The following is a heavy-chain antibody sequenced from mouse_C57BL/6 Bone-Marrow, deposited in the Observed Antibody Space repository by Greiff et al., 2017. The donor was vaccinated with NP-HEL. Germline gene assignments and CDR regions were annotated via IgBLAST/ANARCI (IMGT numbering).Heavy chain of an antibody. J-gene: IGHJ1*03. V-gene: IGHV1-75*01. CDR3: AREGWFDWYFDV. CDR1: GYTFTDYY. D-gene: IGHD2-3*01. CDR2: IFPGSGST. Sequence: VQVVESGPELVKPGASVKISCKASGYTFTDYYINWVKQRPGQGLEWIGWIFPGSGSTYYNEKFKGKATLTVDKSSSTAYMLLSSLTSEDSAVYFCAREGWFDWYFDVWGTGTTVTVSS.